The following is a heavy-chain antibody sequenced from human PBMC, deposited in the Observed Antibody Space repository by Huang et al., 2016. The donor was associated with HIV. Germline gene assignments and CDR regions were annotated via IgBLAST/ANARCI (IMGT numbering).Heavy chain of an antibody. V-gene: IGHV1-18*04. CDR2: ISPSYGYT. Sequence: QVQLVQSGAEVKKPGASVKVSGRASGYTFISYGITGVRQAPGQGLEWIGCISPSYGYTNYAQQFQGRVTMTTDTSTNTVYMEVRCLRSDDTAGYYCARDLGTTVVPDGMDVWGQGTTVTVSS. CDR3: ARDLGTTVVPDGMDV. CDR1: GYTFISYG. D-gene: IGHD4-17*01. J-gene: IGHJ6*02.